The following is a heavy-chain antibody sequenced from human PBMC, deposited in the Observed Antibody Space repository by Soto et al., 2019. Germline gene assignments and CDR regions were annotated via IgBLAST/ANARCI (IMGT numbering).Heavy chain of an antibody. D-gene: IGHD3-22*01. Sequence: QVQLVASGGGVVQPGRSLRLSCVASGFTFSTFAVHWVRQAPGKGLEWVAVISDDGSDEHYADSMKGRFTISRDNSKNTLYLPMYSLRPEDTAFYYCARGHPRDDSSGYYSGFDYWGQVTLVTVSS. CDR3: ARGHPRDDSSGYYSGFDY. CDR2: ISDDGSDE. CDR1: GFTFSTFA. J-gene: IGHJ4*02. V-gene: IGHV3-30-3*01.